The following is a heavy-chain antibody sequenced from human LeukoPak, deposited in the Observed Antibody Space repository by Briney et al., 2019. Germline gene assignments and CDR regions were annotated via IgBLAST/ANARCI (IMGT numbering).Heavy chain of an antibody. V-gene: IGHV4-59*01. CDR2: IYYSGST. Sequence: SETLSLTCTVSGGSISSYYWSWLRQPPGKGLEWIGYIYYSGSTNYNPSLKSRVTISVDTSKNQFSLKLSSVTAADTAVYYCARGISVAVAGMLNWFDPWGQGTLVTVSS. CDR1: GGSISSYY. CDR3: ARGISVAVAGMLNWFDP. J-gene: IGHJ5*02. D-gene: IGHD6-19*01.